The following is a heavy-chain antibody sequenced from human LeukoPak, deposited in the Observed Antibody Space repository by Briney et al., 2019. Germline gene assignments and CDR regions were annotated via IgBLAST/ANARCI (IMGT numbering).Heavy chain of an antibody. CDR3: ARYIWGSYPTFEDY. Sequence: SETLSLTCTVSGGSISSYYWSWLRQPPGKGLEWIGYISYSGSANYNPSLKSRVTISVDTSKNQFSLKLSSVTAADTAVYYCARYIWGSYPTFEDYWGQGTLVTVSS. CDR2: ISYSGSA. D-gene: IGHD3-16*02. J-gene: IGHJ4*02. CDR1: GGSISSYY. V-gene: IGHV4-59*01.